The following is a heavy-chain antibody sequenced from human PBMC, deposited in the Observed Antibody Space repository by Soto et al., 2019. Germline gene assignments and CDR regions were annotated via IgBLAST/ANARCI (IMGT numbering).Heavy chain of an antibody. Sequence: PLETLSLTCAVYGGSFSGYYWSWIRQPPGKGLEWIGEINHSGSTNYNPSLKSRVTISVDTSKNQFSLKLSSVTAADTAVYYCARVRVESLLHPHTSYYYGMDVWGQGTTVTVSS. CDR3: ARVRVESLLHPHTSYYYGMDV. CDR1: GGSFSGYY. V-gene: IGHV4-34*01. CDR2: INHSGST. D-gene: IGHD2-15*01. J-gene: IGHJ6*02.